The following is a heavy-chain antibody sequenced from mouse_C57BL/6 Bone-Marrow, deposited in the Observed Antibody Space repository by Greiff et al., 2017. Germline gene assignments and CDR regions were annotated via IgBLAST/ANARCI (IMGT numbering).Heavy chain of an antibody. CDR2: ISYSGST. CDR3: ASGVYYYGSSYAMDY. J-gene: IGHJ4*01. D-gene: IGHD1-1*01. V-gene: IGHV3-8*01. CDR1: GYSITSDY. Sequence: EVKVVESGPGLAKPSQTLSLTCSVTGYSITSDYWNWIRKFPGNKLEYMGYISYSGSTYYNPSLKSRISITRDTSKNQYYLQLNSVTTEDTATYYCASGVYYYGSSYAMDYWGQGTSVTVSS.